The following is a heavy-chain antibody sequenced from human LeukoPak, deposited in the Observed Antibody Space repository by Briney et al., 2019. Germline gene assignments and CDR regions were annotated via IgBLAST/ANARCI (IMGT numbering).Heavy chain of an antibody. CDR3: ARAARPDYYYYMDV. CDR2: IYTSGST. CDR1: GGSISSGSYY. J-gene: IGHJ6*03. V-gene: IGHV4-61*02. D-gene: IGHD6-6*01. Sequence: SETLSLTCTVSGGSISSGSYYWSWIRQPAGKGLEWIGRIYTSGSTNYNPSLKSRVTISVDTSKNQFSLKLSSVTAADTAVYYCARAARPDYYYYMDVWGKGTTVTVSS.